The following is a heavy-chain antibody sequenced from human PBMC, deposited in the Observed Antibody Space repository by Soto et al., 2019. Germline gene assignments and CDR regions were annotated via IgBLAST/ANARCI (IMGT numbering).Heavy chain of an antibody. CDR2: IKQDGSEK. Sequence: GGSLRLSCAASGFTFSSYWMSWVRQAPGKGLEWVANIKQDGSEKYYVDSVKGRFTISRDNAKNSLYLQMNSLRAEDTAVYYCARWNEGVWNYYYGMDVWGQGTTVTVSS. D-gene: IGHD1-1*01. J-gene: IGHJ6*02. CDR1: GFTFSSYW. CDR3: ARWNEGVWNYYYGMDV. V-gene: IGHV3-7*03.